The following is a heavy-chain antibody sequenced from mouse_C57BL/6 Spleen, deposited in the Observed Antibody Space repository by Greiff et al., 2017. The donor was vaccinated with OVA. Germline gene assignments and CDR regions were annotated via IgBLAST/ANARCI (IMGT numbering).Heavy chain of an antibody. CDR2: IDPSDRYT. D-gene: IGHD1-1*01. CDR1: GYTFTSYW. V-gene: IGHV1-69*01. Sequence: QVQLQQPGAELVMPGASVKLSCKASGYTFTSYWMHWVKQRPGPGLEWIGEIDPSDRYTNYNHKFKGKATLTVDKSSSTAYMQLSSLTSVDSAVYYCARSYYGSSSYFDYWGQGTTLTVSS. CDR3: ARSYYGSSSYFDY. J-gene: IGHJ2*01.